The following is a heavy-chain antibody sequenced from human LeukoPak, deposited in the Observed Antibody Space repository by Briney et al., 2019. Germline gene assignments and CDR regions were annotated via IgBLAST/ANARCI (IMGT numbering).Heavy chain of an antibody. V-gene: IGHV3-23*01. CDR3: AKNAYCSGGSCYPYYYYYMDV. D-gene: IGHD2-15*01. CDR2: ISGSGGRT. Sequence: GGSLRLSCAASGFTFSNYAMNWVRQAPGKGLEWVSAISGSGGRTYYADSVKGRFTISRDNSKNTLYLQMNSLRAEDTAVYYCAKNAYCSGGSCYPYYYYYMDVWGKGTTVTVSS. CDR1: GFTFSNYA. J-gene: IGHJ6*03.